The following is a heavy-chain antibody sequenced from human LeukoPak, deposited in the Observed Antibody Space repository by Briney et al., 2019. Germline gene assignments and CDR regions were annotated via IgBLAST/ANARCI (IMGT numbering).Heavy chain of an antibody. D-gene: IGHD7-27*01. Sequence: GGSLRLSCAASGFTFSIYAMTWVRQAPGKGLEWVSAIVNSGGSTYYADSVKGRFTISRDNAKNSLYLQMNSLRAEDTAVYYCARDPRTGSQSNWFDPWGQGTLVTVSS. CDR3: ARDPRTGSQSNWFDP. V-gene: IGHV3-23*01. CDR2: IVNSGGST. J-gene: IGHJ5*02. CDR1: GFTFSIYA.